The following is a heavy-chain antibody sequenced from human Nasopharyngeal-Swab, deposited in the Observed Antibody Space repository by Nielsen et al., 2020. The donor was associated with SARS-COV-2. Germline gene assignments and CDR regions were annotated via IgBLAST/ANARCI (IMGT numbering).Heavy chain of an antibody. D-gene: IGHD3-3*01. V-gene: IGHV1-46*01. J-gene: IGHJ4*02. CDR2: INPSGGST. Sequence: SVNVSCPGSGYTFTSYYMHWVRQAPGQGLEWMGIINPSGGSTSYAQKFQGRVTMTRDTSTSTVYMELSSLRSEDTAVYYCARVGIFGMVKMDYWGQGTLVTVSS. CDR1: GYTFTSYY. CDR3: ARVGIFGMVKMDY.